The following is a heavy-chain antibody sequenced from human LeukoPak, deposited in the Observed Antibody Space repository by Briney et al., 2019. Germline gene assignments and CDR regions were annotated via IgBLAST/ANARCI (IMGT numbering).Heavy chain of an antibody. V-gene: IGHV3-48*04. CDR1: GFSFSSYS. CDR2: ISISGSII. Sequence: GGSLRLSCAASGFSFSSYSMNWVRQAPGKGLEWVAYISISGSIINYPDSVKGRFTISRDNAKNSLYLQMNSLRAEDTAVYYCARALNTELDYGDYDAGDYYYYYGMDVWGQGTTVTVSS. D-gene: IGHD4-17*01. CDR3: ARALNTELDYGDYDAGDYYYYYGMDV. J-gene: IGHJ6*02.